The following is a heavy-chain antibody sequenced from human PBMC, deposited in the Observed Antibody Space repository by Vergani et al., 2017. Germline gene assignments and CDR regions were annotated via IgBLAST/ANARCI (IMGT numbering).Heavy chain of an antibody. CDR3: TKGAGGVRGRNWLDP. J-gene: IGHJ5*02. V-gene: IGHV3-23*04. CDR2: ISGTGDYT. D-gene: IGHD3-10*01. CDR1: GFSFSTYM. Sequence: EVQLVESGGGLVQPGGSLRLSCAASGFSFSTYMMNWVRHAPGKGLEWVASISGTGDYTYYADSLKGRFTISRDNSNSTLYLQMNSLRADDTAIFYCTKGAGGVRGRNWLDPWGQGTLVTVSS.